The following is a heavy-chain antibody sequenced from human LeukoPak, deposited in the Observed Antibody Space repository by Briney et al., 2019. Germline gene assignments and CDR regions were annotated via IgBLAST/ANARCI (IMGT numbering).Heavy chain of an antibody. CDR3: TSWGDTTAEYFQR. Sequence: GGALRLSCAASGFTFSDYYMSWFRQAPGKGLEGVAHINPDGRDTYYVASVKGRFTISRDNAQNSMYLQMNSLRVEDTAVYYCTSWGDTTAEYFQRWGQGTLVTVSS. D-gene: IGHD2-21*02. CDR2: INPDGRDT. J-gene: IGHJ1*01. V-gene: IGHV3-7*01. CDR1: GFTFSDYY.